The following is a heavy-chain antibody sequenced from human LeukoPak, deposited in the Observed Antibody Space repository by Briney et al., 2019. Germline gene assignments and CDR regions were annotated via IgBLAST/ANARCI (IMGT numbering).Heavy chain of an antibody. D-gene: IGHD6-13*01. V-gene: IGHV1-46*01. CDR3: ARDLAIAAAPYGMDV. Sequence: FQGRVTMTRGTSTSTVYMQLSSLRSEDTAVYYCARDLAIAAAPYGMDVWGQGTTVTVSS. J-gene: IGHJ6*02.